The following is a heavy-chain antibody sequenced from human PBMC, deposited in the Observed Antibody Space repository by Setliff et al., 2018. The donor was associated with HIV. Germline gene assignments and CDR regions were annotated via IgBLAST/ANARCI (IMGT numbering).Heavy chain of an antibody. CDR3: ATSGFYDILTGPTPGVFDI. V-gene: IGHV1-24*01. CDR2: FDPEDDET. J-gene: IGHJ3*02. CDR1: GYSLTELS. D-gene: IGHD3-9*01. Sequence: ASVKVSCKVSGYSLTELSIHWVRQAPGEGLEWMGGFDPEDDETVYAEKFQGRGTMPEDTSTDTAYMALSSLRSEDTAMYYCATSGFYDILTGPTPGVFDIWGQGTMVTVSS.